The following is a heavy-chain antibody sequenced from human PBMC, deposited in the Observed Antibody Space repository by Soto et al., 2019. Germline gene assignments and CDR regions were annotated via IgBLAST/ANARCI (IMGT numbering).Heavy chain of an antibody. CDR2: INHSGST. Sequence: SETLSLTCAVYGGSFSGYYWSWIRQPPGKGLEWIGEINHSGSTNYNPSLKSRVTISVDTFKNQFSLKLSSVTAADTAVYYCASEDTAMDRWDYYGMDVWGQGTTVTVSS. CDR1: GGSFSGYY. J-gene: IGHJ6*02. CDR3: ASEDTAMDRWDYYGMDV. V-gene: IGHV4-34*01. D-gene: IGHD5-18*01.